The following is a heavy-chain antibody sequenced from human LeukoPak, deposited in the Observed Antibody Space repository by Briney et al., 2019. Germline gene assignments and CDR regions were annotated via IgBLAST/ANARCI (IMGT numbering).Heavy chain of an antibody. J-gene: IGHJ4*02. CDR1: GFTFSSYG. V-gene: IGHV3-33*06. CDR2: IWYDGSNK. D-gene: IGHD5-24*01. Sequence: GRSLRLSCAASGFTFSSYGMHWVRQAPGKGLEWVAVIWYDGSNKYYADSVKGRFTISRDNSKNTLYLQMNSLRAEDTAVYYCAKDQGEMATVYDYRGQGTLVTVSS. CDR3: AKDQGEMATVYDY.